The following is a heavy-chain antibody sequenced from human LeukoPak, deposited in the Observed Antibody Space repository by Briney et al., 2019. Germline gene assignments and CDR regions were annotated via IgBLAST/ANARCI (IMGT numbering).Heavy chain of an antibody. Sequence: ASVKVSCKAPGYTFTSYYMHWVRQAPGQGLEWMGIINPSGGSTSYAQKFQGRVTMTRDMSTSTVYMELSGLRSEDTAVYYCARDVDCSSTSCSSWYFDLWGRGTLVTVSS. CDR2: INPSGGST. D-gene: IGHD2-2*01. J-gene: IGHJ2*01. CDR3: ARDVDCSSTSCSSWYFDL. CDR1: GYTFTSYY. V-gene: IGHV1-46*01.